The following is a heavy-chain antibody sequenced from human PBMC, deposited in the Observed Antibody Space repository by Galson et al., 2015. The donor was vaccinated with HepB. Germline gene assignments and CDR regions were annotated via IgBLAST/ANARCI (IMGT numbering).Heavy chain of an antibody. CDR1: GYTFTSYG. V-gene: IGHV1-69*04. J-gene: IGHJ6*02. CDR2: IIPILGIA. CDR3: ARDQSLDYYYYGMDV. Sequence: SVKVSCKASGYTFTSYGISWVRQAPGQGLEWMGRIIPILGIANYAQKFQGRVTITANKSTSTAYMELSSLRSEDTAVYYCARDQSLDYYYYGMDVWGQGTTVTVSS.